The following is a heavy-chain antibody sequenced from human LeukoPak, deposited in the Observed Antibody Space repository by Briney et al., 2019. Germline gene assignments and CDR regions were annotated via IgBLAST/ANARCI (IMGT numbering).Heavy chain of an antibody. J-gene: IGHJ4*02. V-gene: IGHV1-2*02. CDR3: ARDMGTAMVLDY. CDR2: INPNSGGT. Sequence: ASVKVSCKASGYTFTGYYMHWVRQAPGQGLEWMGWINPNSGGTNYAQRFQGRVTMTRDTSISTAYMELCRLRSDDTAVYYCARDMGTAMVLDYWGQGTLVTVSS. D-gene: IGHD5-18*01. CDR1: GYTFTGYY.